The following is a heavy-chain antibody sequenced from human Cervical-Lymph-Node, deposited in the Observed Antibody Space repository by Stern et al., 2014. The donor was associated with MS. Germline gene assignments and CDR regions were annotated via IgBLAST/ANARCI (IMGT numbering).Heavy chain of an antibody. J-gene: IGHJ5*02. CDR3: ATTRWDLFTWNWFDP. Sequence: VQLVESDPGLVKPSQTLSLTCTVSGGSISSSGYYWSWIRQPADKGLEWIGRIHDSGSTYYNPSLKSRVTISMDPAKNQFSLKRTSVTAADTAVYYCATTRWDLFTWNWFDPWGQGTLVTVSS. V-gene: IGHV4-61*02. D-gene: IGHD1-26*01. CDR1: GGSISSSGYY. CDR2: IHDSGST.